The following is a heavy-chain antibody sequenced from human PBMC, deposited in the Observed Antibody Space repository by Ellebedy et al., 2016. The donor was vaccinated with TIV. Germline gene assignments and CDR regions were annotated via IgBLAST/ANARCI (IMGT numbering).Heavy chain of an antibody. J-gene: IGHJ4*01. CDR3: AALPYISTSSAY. V-gene: IGHV1-2*02. CDR2: INPNSGGT. CDR1: GYIFTGYY. D-gene: IGHD6-13*01. Sequence: ASVKVSCKASGYIFTGYYMHWVRQAPGQGLEWMGWINPNSGGTNYAQKFRGRVTMTRDTSISTGYMELSGLKSDDTAVYYCAALPYISTSSAYWGQGTLVTVSS.